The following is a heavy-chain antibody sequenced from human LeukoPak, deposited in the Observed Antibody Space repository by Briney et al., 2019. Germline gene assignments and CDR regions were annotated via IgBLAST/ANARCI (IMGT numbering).Heavy chain of an antibody. CDR2: ISWDGGST. J-gene: IGHJ4*02. CDR3: AKGSSSGWYEAFDY. Sequence: PGGSLRLSCAASGFTFDDYTMHWVRQAPGKGLEWVSLISWDGGSTYYADSVKGRFTISRDNSKNPLYLQMNSLRTEDTALYYCAKGSSSGWYEAFDYWGQGTLVTVSS. V-gene: IGHV3-43*01. CDR1: GFTFDDYT. D-gene: IGHD6-19*01.